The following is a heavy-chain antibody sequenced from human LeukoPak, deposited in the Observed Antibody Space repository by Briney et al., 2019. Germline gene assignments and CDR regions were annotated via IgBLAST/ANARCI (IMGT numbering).Heavy chain of an antibody. J-gene: IGHJ3*02. V-gene: IGHV4-30-2*01. CDR2: IYHSGST. D-gene: IGHD3-22*01. CDR1: GGSISSGGYY. Sequence: SETLSLTCTVSGGSISSGGYYWSWIRQPPGKGLEWIGYIYHSGSTYYNPSLKSRVTISVDRSKNQFSLKLSSVTAADTAVYYCARGYYYDSDAFDIWGQGTMVTVSS. CDR3: ARGYYYDSDAFDI.